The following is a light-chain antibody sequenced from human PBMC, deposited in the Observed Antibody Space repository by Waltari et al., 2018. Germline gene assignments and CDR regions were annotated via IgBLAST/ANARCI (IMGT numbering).Light chain of an antibody. Sequence: QSALTQPASVSGSPGQSITISCTGTSRDVGDSKYVSWYQQHPGKAPKLMIYDVSNRASGVSSRFSGSKSGNTASLTISGLQAEDEADYYCSSYTTTNIRVFGGGTKLTVL. V-gene: IGLV2-14*01. J-gene: IGLJ2*01. CDR3: SSYTTTNIRV. CDR1: SRDVGDSKY. CDR2: DVS.